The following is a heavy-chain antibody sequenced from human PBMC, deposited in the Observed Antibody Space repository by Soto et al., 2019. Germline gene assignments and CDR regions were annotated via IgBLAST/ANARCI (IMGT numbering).Heavy chain of an antibody. Sequence: GGSLRLSCAAFGFTFSNYGMNWVRQAPGKGLAWVSYISSNSATRQYADSVKGRFTISRDKAKNSLYLQMNSLRDEDTAVYYCARGGAARPDYWGQGTLVTVSS. V-gene: IGHV3-48*02. D-gene: IGHD6-6*01. J-gene: IGHJ4*02. CDR1: GFTFSNYG. CDR2: ISSNSATR. CDR3: ARGGAARPDY.